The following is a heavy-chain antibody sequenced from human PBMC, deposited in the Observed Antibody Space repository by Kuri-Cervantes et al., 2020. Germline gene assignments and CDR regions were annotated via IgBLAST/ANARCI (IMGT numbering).Heavy chain of an antibody. CDR3: ARASLTGPHSDY. Sequence: SETLSLTCTVSGGSISSGDYYWSWIRQPPGKGLEWIGYIYYSGSTYYNPSLKSRVTISVDTSKNQFSLKLSSVTAADTAVYYCARASLTGPHSDYWGQGTLVTVSS. D-gene: IGHD7-27*01. J-gene: IGHJ4*02. V-gene: IGHV4-30-4*02. CDR2: IYYSGST. CDR1: GGSISSGDYY.